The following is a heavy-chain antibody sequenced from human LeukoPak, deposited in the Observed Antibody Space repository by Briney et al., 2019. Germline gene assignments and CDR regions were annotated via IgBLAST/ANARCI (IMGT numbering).Heavy chain of an antibody. J-gene: IGHJ4*02. CDR1: GFTFSNYA. D-gene: IGHD3/OR15-3a*01. V-gene: IGHV3-15*07. Sequence: GGSLRLSCAASGFTFSNYAMHWVRQAPGKGLEWVGRIKIKTDGRTTDYAAPVKGRFTISRDDSKNTLYLQMNSLKTEDTAVYYCTTDLWDYSTGYFKWGQGTLVTVSS. CDR3: TTDLWDYSTGYFK. CDR2: IKIKTDGRTT.